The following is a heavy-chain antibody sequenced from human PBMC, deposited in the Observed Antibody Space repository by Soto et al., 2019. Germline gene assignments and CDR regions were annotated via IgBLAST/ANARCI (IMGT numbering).Heavy chain of an antibody. D-gene: IGHD2-15*01. CDR3: ASDLTPMDI. V-gene: IGHV1-18*01. CDR2: ISAYNGNT. Sequence: QVQLVQSGAEVKKPGASVKVSCKASGYTFTSYGISWVRKAPGQGLEWMGWISAYNGNTNYAQKLQVRVTISTHTSTRPDYMEMRSLRSDDTDMYYCASDLTPMDIWGQGTMVSVSS. J-gene: IGHJ3*02. CDR1: GYTFTSYG.